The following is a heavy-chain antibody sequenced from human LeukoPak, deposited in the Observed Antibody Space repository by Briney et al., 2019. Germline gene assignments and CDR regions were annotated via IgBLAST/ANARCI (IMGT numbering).Heavy chain of an antibody. V-gene: IGHV3-66*01. D-gene: IGHD5-12*01. CDR1: GFTFSDHY. CDR3: ARDRPFSGPTVDAFDI. J-gene: IGHJ3*02. Sequence: GGSLRLSCAASGFTFSDHYFDWVRQAPGKGLEWVSVIYSGGSTYYADSVKGRFTISRDNSKNTLYLQMNSLRAEDTAVYYCARDRPFSGPTVDAFDIWGQGTMVTVSS. CDR2: IYSGGST.